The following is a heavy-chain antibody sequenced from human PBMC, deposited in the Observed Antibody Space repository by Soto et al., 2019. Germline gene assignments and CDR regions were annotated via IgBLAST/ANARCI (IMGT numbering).Heavy chain of an antibody. CDR2: IYSGGST. J-gene: IGHJ6*02. V-gene: IGHV3-53*01. CDR1: GFTVSSNY. CDR3: ARDRVVVVTGYHYGMDV. D-gene: IGHD2-21*02. Sequence: QPWRSMRLSCAASGFTVSSNYMSWVRKAPGKGLEWVSVIYSGGSTYYADSVKGRFTISRDNSKNTLYLQMNSLRAEDTAVYYCARDRVVVVTGYHYGMDVWGQGTTVTVSS.